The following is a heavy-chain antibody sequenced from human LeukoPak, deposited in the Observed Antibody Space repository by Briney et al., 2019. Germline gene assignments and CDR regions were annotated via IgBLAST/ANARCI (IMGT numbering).Heavy chain of an antibody. CDR2: ISSNSSYI. Sequence: GGSLRLSCAASGFTFSSYSMNWVRQAPGKGLEWVSSISSNSSYIYYADSVKGRFTISRDNSKNTLYLQMNSLRPEDTAVYYCAKDLPAAYFDYWGQGTLVTVSS. CDR1: GFTFSSYS. J-gene: IGHJ4*02. V-gene: IGHV3-21*01. CDR3: AKDLPAAYFDY. D-gene: IGHD2-2*01.